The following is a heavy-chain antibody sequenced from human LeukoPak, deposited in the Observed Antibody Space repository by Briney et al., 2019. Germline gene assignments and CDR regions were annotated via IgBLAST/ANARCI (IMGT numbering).Heavy chain of an antibody. CDR3: ARETRYYYDSSGYYYAVGLDY. D-gene: IGHD3-22*01. V-gene: IGHV1-46*01. CDR1: GYTFTSYY. J-gene: IGHJ4*02. Sequence: ASVKVSCKASGYTFTSYYMHWVRQAPGLGLEWMGIINPSGGSTSYAQKFQGRVTMTRDTSTSTVYMELSSLRSEDTAVCYCARETRYYYDSSGYYYAVGLDYWGQGTLVTVSS. CDR2: INPSGGST.